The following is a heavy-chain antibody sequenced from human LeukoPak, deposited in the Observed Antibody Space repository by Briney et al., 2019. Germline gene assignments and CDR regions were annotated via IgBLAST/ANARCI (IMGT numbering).Heavy chain of an antibody. CDR1: GSTVSNNY. CDR3: AGFSHKGV. CDR2: IYSGGST. Sequence: GGSLRLSCAASGSTVSNNYMSWVRQAPGKGLEWVALIYSGGSTYYADFVKGRFTISRDNSKNTLYLQMSSLRAEDTAVYYCAGFSHKGVWGQGTTVTVSS. V-gene: IGHV3-66*01. J-gene: IGHJ6*02.